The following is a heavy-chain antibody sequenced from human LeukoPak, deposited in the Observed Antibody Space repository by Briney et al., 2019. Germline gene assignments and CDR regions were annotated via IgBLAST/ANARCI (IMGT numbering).Heavy chain of an antibody. CDR2: INYRGTT. CDR1: GGSISSSSYS. V-gene: IGHV4-39*07. D-gene: IGHD3-16*01. CDR3: ARDGRYYDAVWGTYSRTHDDY. J-gene: IGHJ4*02. Sequence: PLETLSLTCTVSGGSISSSSYSWGWFRQPPGKGLEWIGNINYRGTTFFNPSLESRVTISVDTSKDQFSLKVNSVTAADTAVYFCARDGRYYDAVWGTYSRTHDDYWGQGTLVNVSP.